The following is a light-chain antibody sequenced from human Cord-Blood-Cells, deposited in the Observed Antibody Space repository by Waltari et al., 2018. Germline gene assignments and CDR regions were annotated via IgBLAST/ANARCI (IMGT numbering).Light chain of an antibody. CDR1: SSDVGSYNI. CDR3: CSYAGSSTWV. V-gene: IGLV2-23*01. CDR2: EGS. Sequence: QSALTQPASVSGSPGQSITISCTGTSSDVGSYNIVSWEQQHPGKAPKLIIYEGSKRPSGVSNRFSGSKSGNTASLTISGLQAEDEADYYCCSYAGSSTWVFGGGTKLTVL. J-gene: IGLJ3*02.